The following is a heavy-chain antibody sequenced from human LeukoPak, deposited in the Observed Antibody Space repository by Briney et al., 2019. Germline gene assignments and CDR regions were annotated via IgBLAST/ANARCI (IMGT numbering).Heavy chain of an antibody. V-gene: IGHV1-46*01. CDR1: GYTFTSYD. D-gene: IGHD6-13*01. CDR2: INPISERT. Sequence: GASVKVSCRVSGYTFTSYDINWVRQATGQGLEWMGIINPISERTTYAQKFQGRVTMTRDTSTSTVYMELSSLRSEDTAVYYCARDLGRGAAAFYSFDYWGQGTLVTVSS. CDR3: ARDLGRGAAAFYSFDY. J-gene: IGHJ4*02.